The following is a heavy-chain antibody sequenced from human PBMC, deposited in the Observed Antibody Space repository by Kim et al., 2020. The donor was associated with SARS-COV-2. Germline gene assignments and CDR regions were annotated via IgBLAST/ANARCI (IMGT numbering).Heavy chain of an antibody. V-gene: IGHV4-39*01. D-gene: IGHD6-13*01. CDR2: IYYTGNT. Sequence: SETLSLTCTVSGGSISSRSYYWGWIRQPPGKGLEWIGNIYYTGNTYYNPSLKSRLTISVDTSKNQFSLKLSSVTAADTAVYYCARRTSTNWSHFDYWGQGTLVTVSS. CDR1: GGSISSRSYY. CDR3: ARRTSTNWSHFDY. J-gene: IGHJ4*02.